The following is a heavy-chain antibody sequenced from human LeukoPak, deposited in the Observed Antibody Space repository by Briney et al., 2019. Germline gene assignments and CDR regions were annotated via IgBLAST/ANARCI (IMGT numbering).Heavy chain of an antibody. D-gene: IGHD1-14*01. J-gene: IGHJ6*02. V-gene: IGHV4-34*01. CDR1: GGSFSGYY. CDR3: ARGRSGGMDV. CDR2: INHSGST. Sequence: SETLSLTCAVYGGSFSGYYWSWIRQPPGKGLEWIGEINHSGSTNYNPSLKGRVTISVDTSKNQFSLKLSFVTAADAAVYYCARGRSGGMDVWGQGTTVTVSS.